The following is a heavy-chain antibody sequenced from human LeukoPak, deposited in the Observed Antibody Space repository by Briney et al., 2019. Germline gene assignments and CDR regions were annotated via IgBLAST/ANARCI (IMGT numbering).Heavy chain of an antibody. Sequence: GASVKVSCKASGGTFSSYAISWVRQAPGQGLEWMGRIIPILGIANYAQKFQGRVTITADKSTSTAYMELSSLRSEDTAVYYCARDLRYYDSSGYLDYWGQGTLVTVSS. CDR2: IIPILGIA. CDR3: ARDLRYYDSSGYLDY. CDR1: GGTFSSYA. J-gene: IGHJ4*02. V-gene: IGHV1-69*04. D-gene: IGHD3-22*01.